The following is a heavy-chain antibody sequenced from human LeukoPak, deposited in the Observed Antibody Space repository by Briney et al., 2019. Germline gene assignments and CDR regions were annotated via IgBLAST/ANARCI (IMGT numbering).Heavy chain of an antibody. CDR1: GGSISSYY. V-gene: IGHV4-59*01. CDR2: PYYRGST. J-gene: IGHJ4*02. CDR3: ARGDDYKSTLFDY. D-gene: IGHD5-12*01. Sequence: PSETLSLTGTVSGGSISSYYWSWIRQPPGKGLEWFGYPYYRGSTNYNPFLKSRVTISVDTSKNQFSLKLSAATATDTAMYYCARGDDYKSTLFDYWGQGTLVTVSS.